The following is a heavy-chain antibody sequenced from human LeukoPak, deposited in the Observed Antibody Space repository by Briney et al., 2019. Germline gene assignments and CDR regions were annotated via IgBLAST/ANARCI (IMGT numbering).Heavy chain of an antibody. V-gene: IGHV3-7*01. Sequence: GGSLRLSCAASGFTFSSYSMNWVRQAPGKGLEWVASIKEDGSEKYYVDSVKGRFSISRDNVKSSVHLQMNSLRAEDTSVYYCARVGWFGSKGALHDAFDIWGQGTMVTVSS. J-gene: IGHJ3*02. CDR1: GFTFSSYS. CDR2: IKEDGSEK. CDR3: ARVGWFGSKGALHDAFDI. D-gene: IGHD3-10*01.